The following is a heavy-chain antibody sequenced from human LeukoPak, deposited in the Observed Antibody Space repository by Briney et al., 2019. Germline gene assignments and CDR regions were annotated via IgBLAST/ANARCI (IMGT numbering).Heavy chain of an antibody. V-gene: IGHV4-34*01. Sequence: SETLSLTCAVYGGSFSGYYWSWIRQPPGKGLEWIGSIYYSGSTYYNPSLKSRVTISVDTSKNQFSLKLSSVTAADTAVYYGARLKNWFDPWGQGTLVTVSS. CDR2: IYYSGST. J-gene: IGHJ5*02. CDR3: ARLKNWFDP. CDR1: GGSFSGYY.